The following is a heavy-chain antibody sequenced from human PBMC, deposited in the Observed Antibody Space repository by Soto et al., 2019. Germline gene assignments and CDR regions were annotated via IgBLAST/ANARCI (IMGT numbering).Heavy chain of an antibody. J-gene: IGHJ3*02. V-gene: IGHV4-39*01. CDR2: IYYSGST. Sequence: QLQLQESGPGLVKPSETLSLTCTVSGGSISSSSYYWGWIRQPPGKGLEWIGSIYYSGSTYYNPSLKSRVTISVDTSKNQFSLKLSSVTAADTAVYYCARQTGAAAGTGATTFAFDIWGQGTMVTVSS. CDR3: ARQTGAAAGTGATTFAFDI. CDR1: GGSISSSSYY. D-gene: IGHD6-13*01.